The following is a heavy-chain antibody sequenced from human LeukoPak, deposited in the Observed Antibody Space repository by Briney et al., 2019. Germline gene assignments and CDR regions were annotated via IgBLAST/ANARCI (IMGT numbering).Heavy chain of an antibody. CDR2: ISYVRGNK. CDR1: GFTFTSYV. CDR3: AKGLVIFSAYYYDSSGYLLVPPFDY. D-gene: IGHD3-22*01. J-gene: IGHJ4*02. Sequence: GRSLRLSCAPSGFTFTSYVAHWVRSGPPKGLEWGAVISYVRGNKYSADSMNGRFTIYRDNSKNTRYLQMNSLRAEDTAVYYCAKGLVIFSAYYYDSSGYLLVPPFDYWGQGTLVTVSS. V-gene: IGHV3-30*18.